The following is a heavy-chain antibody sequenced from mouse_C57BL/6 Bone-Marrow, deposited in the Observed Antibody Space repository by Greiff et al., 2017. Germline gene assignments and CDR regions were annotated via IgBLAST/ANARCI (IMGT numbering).Heavy chain of an antibody. CDR3: ARLEVDDSSRDWYFDV. CDR2: IYPRDGST. J-gene: IGHJ1*03. V-gene: IGHV1-85*01. CDR1: GYTFTSYD. Sequence: QVQLQQSGPELVKPGASVKLSCKASGYTFTSYDINWVKQRPGQGLEWIGWIYPRDGSTKYNEKFKGKATLTVDTSSSTAYMELHSLPSEDSAVYFCARLEVDDSSRDWYFDVWGTGTTVTVSS. D-gene: IGHD1-1*01.